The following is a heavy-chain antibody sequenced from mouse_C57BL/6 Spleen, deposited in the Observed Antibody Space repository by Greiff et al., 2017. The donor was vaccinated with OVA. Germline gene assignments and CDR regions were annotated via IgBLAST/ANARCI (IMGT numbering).Heavy chain of an antibody. D-gene: IGHD1-1*01. CDR1: GFNINDYS. V-gene: IGHV14-2*01. Sequence: VHVKQSGAELVKPGASVKLSCTASGFNINDYSMPWVEQRTEQGLEWIGRIDPEDGETKYAPKFQGKATITADTSSNTAYLQLSSLTSEDTAVYYCAKVLPYWYFDVWGTGTTVTVSS. CDR2: IDPEDGET. J-gene: IGHJ1*03. CDR3: AKVLPYWYFDV.